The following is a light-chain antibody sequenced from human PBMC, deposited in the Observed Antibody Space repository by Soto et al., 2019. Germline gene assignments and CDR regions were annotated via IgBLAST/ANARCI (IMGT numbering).Light chain of an antibody. CDR3: QQYKNWPPLT. CDR2: GAF. Sequence: EILMTQSPATLSVSPGETATLSCRASQSVSYNLAWYQQKPGQGPRLLIYGAFTRATGIPARFSGSGYGTEFTLTISSLQSEDFAVYYCQQYKNWPPLTFGGGNNVEIK. CDR1: QSVSYN. V-gene: IGKV3-15*01. J-gene: IGKJ4*02.